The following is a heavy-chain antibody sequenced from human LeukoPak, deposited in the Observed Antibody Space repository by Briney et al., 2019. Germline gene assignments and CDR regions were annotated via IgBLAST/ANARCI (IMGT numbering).Heavy chain of an antibody. V-gene: IGHV3-48*03. CDR1: GLTFSSYE. CDR2: ISRSGSTI. CDR3: ASPPPSYSSGWYQRY. D-gene: IGHD6-19*01. J-gene: IGHJ4*02. Sequence: GGSLRLSCAASGLTFSSYEMNWVRQAAGKGLEWVSYISRSGSTIYYADSVKDRFTISRDNAKNSLYLQMNSLRAEDTAVYYCASPPPSYSSGWYQRYWGKGTLVTVP.